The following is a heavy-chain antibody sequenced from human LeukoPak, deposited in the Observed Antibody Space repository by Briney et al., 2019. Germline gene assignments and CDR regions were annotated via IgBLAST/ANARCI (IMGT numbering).Heavy chain of an antibody. CDR2: IYYSGST. CDR3: ARHRGYSGYDEYYFDY. J-gene: IGHJ4*02. Sequence: SETLSLTCTVSGGSISSYYWSWIRQPPGKGLEWIGYIYYSGSTNYNPSLKSRVTISVDTSKNQFSLKLSSVTAADTAVYYCARHRGYSGYDEYYFDYWGQGTLVTVSS. CDR1: GGSISSYY. D-gene: IGHD5-12*01. V-gene: IGHV4-59*08.